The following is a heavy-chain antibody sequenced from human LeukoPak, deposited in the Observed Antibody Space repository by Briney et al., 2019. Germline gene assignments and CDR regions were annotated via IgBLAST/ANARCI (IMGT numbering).Heavy chain of an antibody. V-gene: IGHV3-23*01. CDR1: GFTFSSYA. Sequence: TGGSLRLSCAASGFTFSSYAMSWVRQAPGKGLEWVSAISGSGGSTYYADSVKGRFTISRDNSKNTLYLQMNSLRAEDTAVYYCAKRESDIVVVPAASWMDVWGKGTTVTVSS. D-gene: IGHD2-2*01. CDR3: AKRESDIVVVPAASWMDV. CDR2: ISGSGGST. J-gene: IGHJ6*04.